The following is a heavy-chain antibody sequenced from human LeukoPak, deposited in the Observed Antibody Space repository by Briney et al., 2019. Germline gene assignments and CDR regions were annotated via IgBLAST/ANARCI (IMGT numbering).Heavy chain of an antibody. Sequence: ASVKVSCKASGYTFTSYDINWVRQATGQGLEWMGWMNPNSGNTGYAQKFQGRVTMTRNTSISTAYMELSSLRSEDTAVYYCARVRTSMVRGVIISGWFDPWGQGTLVTVSS. CDR3: ARVRTSMVRGVIISGWFDP. CDR1: GYTFTSYD. CDR2: MNPNSGNT. V-gene: IGHV1-8*01. D-gene: IGHD3-10*01. J-gene: IGHJ5*02.